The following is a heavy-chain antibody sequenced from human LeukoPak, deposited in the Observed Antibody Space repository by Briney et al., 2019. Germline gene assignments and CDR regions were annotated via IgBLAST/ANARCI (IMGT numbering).Heavy chain of an antibody. D-gene: IGHD3-10*01. Sequence: ASVKVSFKASGYTFTIYGMSWVRQAPGQGLERMGWISAYNGNTNYSQKLQGRVAITTDTSTSTAYMELRSLRSDDTAVYYCARESLCFGQFPFDYWGQGTLGTVS. CDR2: ISAYNGNT. CDR1: GYTFTIYG. J-gene: IGHJ4*02. V-gene: IGHV1-18*01. CDR3: ARESLCFGQFPFDY.